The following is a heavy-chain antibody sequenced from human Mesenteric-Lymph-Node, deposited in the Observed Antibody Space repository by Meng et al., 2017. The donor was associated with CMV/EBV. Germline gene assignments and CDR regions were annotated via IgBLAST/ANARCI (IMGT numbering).Heavy chain of an antibody. J-gene: IGHJ4*02. CDR3: ARGLGAQRGWVFDY. CDR2: ISGTSSYI. V-gene: IGHV3-21*01. CDR1: GFTFDTSN. D-gene: IGHD3-10*01. Sequence: SGFTFDTSNMNWVRQAPGKGLEWVASISGTSSYIYYADSLRGRFTISRDNAKNSLYLRMDSLRAEDTAVYYCARGLGAQRGWVFDYWGQGTLVTVSS.